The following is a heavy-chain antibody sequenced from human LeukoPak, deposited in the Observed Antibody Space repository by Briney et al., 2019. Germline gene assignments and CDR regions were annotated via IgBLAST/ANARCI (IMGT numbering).Heavy chain of an antibody. V-gene: IGHV1-58*01. Sequence: ASVKVSCKASGFTFTSSAVQWVRQARGQRLEWIGWIVVGSGNTNYAQKFQERVTITRDMSTSTAYMELSSLRSEDTAVYYRAAAGVVPAALGYYYGMDVWGKGTTVTVSS. J-gene: IGHJ6*04. D-gene: IGHD2-2*01. CDR1: GFTFTSSA. CDR3: AAAGVVPAALGYYYGMDV. CDR2: IVVGSGNT.